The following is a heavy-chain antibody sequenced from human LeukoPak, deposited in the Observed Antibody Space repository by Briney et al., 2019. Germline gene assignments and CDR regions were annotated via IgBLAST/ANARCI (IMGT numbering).Heavy chain of an antibody. CDR2: ISWNSGSI. J-gene: IGHJ6*03. Sequence: GGSLRLSCAASGFTFDDYAMHWVRQAPGKGLEWVSGISWNSGSIGYADSVKGRFTISRDNAKNSLYLQMNSLRAEDTALYYCAREGWHYDSSGYPLRYYYMDVWGKGTTVTVSS. CDR1: GFTFDDYA. V-gene: IGHV3-9*01. D-gene: IGHD3-22*01. CDR3: AREGWHYDSSGYPLRYYYMDV.